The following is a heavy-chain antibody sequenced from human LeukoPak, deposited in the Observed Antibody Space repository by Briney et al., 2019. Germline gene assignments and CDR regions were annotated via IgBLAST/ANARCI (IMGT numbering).Heavy chain of an antibody. CDR3: ARVSYDFWSGETYYFDY. Sequence: ASVKVSCKASGYTFTGYHMHWVRQAPGQGLEWMGWINPNSGGTNYAQKFQGRVTMTRDTSISTAYMELSRLRSDDTAVYYCARVSYDFWSGETYYFDYWGQGTLVTVSS. CDR1: GYTFTGYH. J-gene: IGHJ4*02. CDR2: INPNSGGT. V-gene: IGHV1-2*02. D-gene: IGHD3-3*01.